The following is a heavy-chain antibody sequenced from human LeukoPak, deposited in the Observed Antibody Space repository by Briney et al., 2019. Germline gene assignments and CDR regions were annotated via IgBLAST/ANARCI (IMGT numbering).Heavy chain of an antibody. CDR1: GYTFTGYY. J-gene: IGHJ6*03. CDR3: ARKLGVTTSGYYYYYMDV. Sequence: GASVKVSCKASGYTFTGYYMHWVRQAPGQGLEWMGWINPNSGGTNYAQKFQGRVTMTRDTSISTDYMELSRLRSDDTAVYYCARKLGVTTSGYYYYYMDVWGKGTTVTVSS. D-gene: IGHD4-17*01. CDR2: INPNSGGT. V-gene: IGHV1-2*02.